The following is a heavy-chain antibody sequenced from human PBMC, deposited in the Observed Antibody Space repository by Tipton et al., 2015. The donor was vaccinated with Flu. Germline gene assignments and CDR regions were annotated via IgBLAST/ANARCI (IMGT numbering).Heavy chain of an antibody. CDR3: ARGSWGGGYYYYYGMDV. CDR2: IGTAGDT. D-gene: IGHD1-26*01. J-gene: IGHJ6*02. Sequence: SLRLSCAASGFTFSSYDMHWVRQATGKGLEWVSAIGTAGDTYYPGSVKGRFTISRENAKNSLYLQMNSLRAGDTAVYYCARGSWGGGYYYYYGMDVWGQGTTVTVSS. V-gene: IGHV3-13*01. CDR1: GFTFSSYD.